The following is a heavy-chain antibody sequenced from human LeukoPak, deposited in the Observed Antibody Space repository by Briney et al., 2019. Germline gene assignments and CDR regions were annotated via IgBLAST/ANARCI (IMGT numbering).Heavy chain of an antibody. Sequence: ASVKVSCQASGYTFTSYYMHWVRQAPGQGLEWMGIVNPSGGSTSYAQKFQGRVTMTRDTSTSTVYMELSSLRSEDTAVYYCARLGATTQADYWGQGTLVTVSS. CDR2: VNPSGGST. CDR1: GYTFTSYY. CDR3: ARLGATTQADY. D-gene: IGHD1-26*01. V-gene: IGHV1-46*01. J-gene: IGHJ4*02.